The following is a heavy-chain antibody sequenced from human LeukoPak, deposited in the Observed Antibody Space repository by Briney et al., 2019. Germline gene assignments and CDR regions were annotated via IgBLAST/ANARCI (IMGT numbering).Heavy chain of an antibody. Sequence: GGSLSLSCAASGFTFSSYAMSWVRQAPGKGLEWVSAISGSGGSTYYADSVKGRFTISRDNSKNTLYLQMNSLRAEDTAVYYCAKGGSGWYLYYFDYWGQGTLVTVSS. CDR1: GFTFSSYA. D-gene: IGHD6-19*01. CDR2: ISGSGGST. J-gene: IGHJ4*02. CDR3: AKGGSGWYLYYFDY. V-gene: IGHV3-23*01.